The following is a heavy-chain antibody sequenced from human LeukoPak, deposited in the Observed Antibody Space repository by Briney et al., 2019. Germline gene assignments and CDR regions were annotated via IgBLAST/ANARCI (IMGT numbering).Heavy chain of an antibody. V-gene: IGHV3-21*01. Sequence: GGSLRLSCAASGFTFSSYSMTWVRQAPGKGLEWVSSISSSSSYIYYADSVKGRFTISRDNAKNSLYLQMNSLRAEDTAVYYCARLAYYYGSGSYTDWFDPWGQGTLVTVSS. CDR3: ARLAYYYGSGSYTDWFDP. J-gene: IGHJ5*02. D-gene: IGHD3-10*01. CDR2: ISSSSSYI. CDR1: GFTFSSYS.